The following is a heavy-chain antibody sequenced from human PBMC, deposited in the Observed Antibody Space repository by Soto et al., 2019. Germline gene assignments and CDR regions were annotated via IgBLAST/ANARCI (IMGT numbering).Heavy chain of an antibody. D-gene: IGHD6-13*01. CDR1: GFTFRSFP. V-gene: IGHV3-21*01. CDR2: ISSNSAYR. CDR3: TRDASRDSSARGWFDP. J-gene: IGHJ5*02. Sequence: SLRLSCAASGFTFRSFPMNWVRQAPGKGLEWVSTISSNSAYRYYTDALRGCFTISRDNAKNSLHLQMNSLRADDTAVYYCTRDASRDSSARGWFDPWGPGTLVTVSS.